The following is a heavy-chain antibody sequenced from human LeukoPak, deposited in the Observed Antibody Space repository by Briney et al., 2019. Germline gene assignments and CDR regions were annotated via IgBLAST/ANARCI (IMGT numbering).Heavy chain of an antibody. D-gene: IGHD6-25*01. J-gene: IGHJ6*03. CDR2: ISAYNGNT. V-gene: IGHV1-18*01. CDR1: GYTFTSYG. Sequence: ASVKVSCKASGYTFTSYGISWVRQAPGQGLEWMGWISAYNGNTNYAQKLQGRVTMTTDTSTSTAYMELRSLRSEDTAVYYCATAAAFTSFMDVWGKGTTVTVSS. CDR3: ATAAAFTSFMDV.